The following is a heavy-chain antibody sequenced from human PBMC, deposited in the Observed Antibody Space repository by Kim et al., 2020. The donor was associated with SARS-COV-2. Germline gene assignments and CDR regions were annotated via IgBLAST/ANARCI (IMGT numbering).Heavy chain of an antibody. J-gene: IGHJ4*02. CDR3: VQGGSYFDY. Sequence: GGSLRLSCAASGFTFSSYGMHWVRQAPGKGLEWVALISYDGSNKYYADSMKGRFTISRDNSKNTLYLQINSLRAEDTAVYYCVQGGSYFDYWGQGTQVTV. D-gene: IGHD1-26*01. V-gene: IGHV3-33*05. CDR2: ISYDGSNK. CDR1: GFTFSSYG.